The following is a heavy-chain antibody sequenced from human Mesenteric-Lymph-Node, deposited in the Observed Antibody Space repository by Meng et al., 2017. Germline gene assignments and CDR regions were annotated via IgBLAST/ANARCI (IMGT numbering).Heavy chain of an antibody. D-gene: IGHD2-21*01. CDR2: IKQDGSEK. Sequence: GGSLRLSCAASGFTFSRYWMSWVRQAPGKGLEWVANIKQDGSEKYYVDSVKGRFTISRDNSKNTLYLQMNSLTTEDTAVYYCARDAVWWGQGTLVTVSS. CDR3: ARDAVW. V-gene: IGHV3-7*01. J-gene: IGHJ4*02. CDR1: GFTFSRYW.